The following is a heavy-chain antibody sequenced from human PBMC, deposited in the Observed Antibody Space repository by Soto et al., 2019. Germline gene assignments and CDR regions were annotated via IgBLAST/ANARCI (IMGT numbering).Heavy chain of an antibody. J-gene: IGHJ4*02. V-gene: IGHV3-49*03. D-gene: IGHD5-12*01. CDR3: TRVRDGYNLGDVDY. Sequence: GGSLRLSCTASGFTFGDYAMSWFRQAPGKGLEWVGFIRSKAYGGTTEYAASVKGRFTISRDDSKSIAYLQMNSLKTEDTAVYYCTRVRDGYNLGDVDYWGQGTPVTVSS. CDR2: IRSKAYGGTT. CDR1: GFTFGDYA.